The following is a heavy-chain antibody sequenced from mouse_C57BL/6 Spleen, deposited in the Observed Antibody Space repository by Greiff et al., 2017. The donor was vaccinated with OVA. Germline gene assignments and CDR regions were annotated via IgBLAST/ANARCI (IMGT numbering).Heavy chain of an antibody. D-gene: IGHD2-1*01. CDR1: GYSFTGYF. Sequence: EVQLQQSGPELVKPGDSVKISCKASGYSFTGYFMNWVMQSHGKSLEWIGRINPYNGDTFYNQKFKGKATLTVDKSSSTAHMELRSLTSEDSAVYYCARSGFYYGHSYYYAMDYWGQGTSVTVSS. CDR2: INPYNGDT. CDR3: ARSGFYYGHSYYYAMDY. V-gene: IGHV1-20*01. J-gene: IGHJ4*01.